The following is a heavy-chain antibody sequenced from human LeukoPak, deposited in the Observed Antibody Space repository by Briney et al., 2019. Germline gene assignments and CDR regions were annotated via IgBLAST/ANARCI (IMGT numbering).Heavy chain of an antibody. CDR2: ISYDGSNK. D-gene: IGHD3-22*01. Sequence: PGRSLRLSCAASGFTFSSYGMHWVRQAPGKGLEWVAVISYDGSNKYYADSVKGRFTISRDNSKNTLYLQMNSLRAEDTAVYYCARDDYYDSSNLDYRGQGTLVTVSS. CDR3: ARDDYYDSSNLDY. V-gene: IGHV3-30*03. CDR1: GFTFSSYG. J-gene: IGHJ4*02.